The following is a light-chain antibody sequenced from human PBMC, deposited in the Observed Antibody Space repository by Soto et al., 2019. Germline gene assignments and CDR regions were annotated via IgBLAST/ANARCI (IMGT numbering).Light chain of an antibody. Sequence: AIRMTQSPSSFSASTGDRVTITCRASQGIIAWYQQKPGKAPKLLIYAASTLQSGVPSRFSGSGSGTDFTLTISCLQSEDFATYYCQQYYSYPHTFGQGTKVEIK. CDR2: AAS. CDR1: QGI. CDR3: QQYYSYPHT. J-gene: IGKJ1*01. V-gene: IGKV1-8*01.